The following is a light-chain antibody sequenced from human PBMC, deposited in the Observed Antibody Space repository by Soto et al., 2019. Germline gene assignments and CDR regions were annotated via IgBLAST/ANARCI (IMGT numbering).Light chain of an antibody. CDR1: QGVTSSY. CDR2: GAS. CDR3: QQYDSSPLT. J-gene: IGKJ4*01. Sequence: EIVLTQSPGTLSLSPGERATLSCRASQGVTSSYLAWYQQKPGQAPRLLIYGASIKTTGIPDRFSGSGSGTDFTLIISRLEPEDFAVYYCQQYDSSPLTFGGGTKVEIK. V-gene: IGKV3-20*01.